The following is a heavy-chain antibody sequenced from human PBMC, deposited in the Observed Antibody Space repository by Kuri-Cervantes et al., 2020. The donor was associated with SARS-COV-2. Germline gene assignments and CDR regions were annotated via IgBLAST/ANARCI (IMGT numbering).Heavy chain of an antibody. V-gene: IGHV4-39*01. CDR2: INYIGNS. CDR1: GVSISSTSYY. J-gene: IGHJ5*02. CDR3: ARHPNSMSGFDP. Sequence: SETLSLTCTVSGVSISSTSYYWAWIRQPPGKGLEWIGSINYIGNSYRNPSLRSRAIMSVDTSKNQFSVNINSVTAADTAIYFCARHPNSMSGFDPWGQGTPVTVSS. D-gene: IGHD3-3*02.